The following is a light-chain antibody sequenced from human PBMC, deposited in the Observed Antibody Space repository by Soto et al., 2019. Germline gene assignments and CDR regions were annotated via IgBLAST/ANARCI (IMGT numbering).Light chain of an antibody. J-gene: IGKJ1*01. CDR1: QSVSGW. V-gene: IGKV1-5*01. CDR2: DAS. CDR3: QHYNSYSEA. Sequence: DIQMTQSPSTLSASLGDTVTVTCRASQSVSGWLAWYQQKPGEAPKLLIYDASSLESGVPSRFGGGGSGTEFTLTISSLQPDDFATYYCQHYNSYSEAFGQGTKVDIK.